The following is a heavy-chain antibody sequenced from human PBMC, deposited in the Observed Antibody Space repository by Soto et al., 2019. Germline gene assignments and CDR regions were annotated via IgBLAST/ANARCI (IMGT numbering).Heavy chain of an antibody. CDR3: AKCLLTTTYYYDSSGYYYPDYYYYGMDV. CDR1: GFTFSSYA. V-gene: IGHV3-23*01. J-gene: IGHJ6*02. Sequence: GGSLRLSCAASGFTFSSYAMSWVRQAPGKGLEWVSAISGSGGSTYYADSVKGRFTISRDNSKNTLYLQMNSLRAEDKAVYYCAKCLLTTTYYYDSSGYYYPDYYYYGMDVWGQGTTVTVSS. CDR2: ISGSGGST. D-gene: IGHD3-22*01.